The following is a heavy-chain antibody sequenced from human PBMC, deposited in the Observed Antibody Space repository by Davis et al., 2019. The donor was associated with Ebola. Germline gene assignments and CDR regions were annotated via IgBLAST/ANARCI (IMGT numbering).Heavy chain of an antibody. CDR3: ASGTRGHYYDSSGYPLTTFDY. V-gene: IGHV4-59*01. D-gene: IGHD3-22*01. CDR2: IYYSGST. Sequence: SETLSLTCTVSGGSISSYYWSWIRQPPGKGLEWIGYIYYSGSTNYNPSLKSRVTISVDTSKNQFSLKLSSVTAADTAVYYCASGTRGHYYDSSGYPLTTFDYWGQGTLVTVSS. J-gene: IGHJ4*02. CDR1: GGSISSYY.